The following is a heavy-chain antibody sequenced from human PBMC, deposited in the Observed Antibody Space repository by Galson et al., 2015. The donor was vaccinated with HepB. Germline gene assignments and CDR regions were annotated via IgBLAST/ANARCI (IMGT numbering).Heavy chain of an antibody. CDR3: ARDLRYCSKVSCYTPLDY. D-gene: IGHD2-2*02. J-gene: IGHJ4*02. Sequence: SLRLSCAASGSTFEHFGMNWVRQIPGEGLEWVAGINMKGESRGYADSVKGRFTISRDNAKSSLYLQMNSLTAEDTASYYCARDLRYCSKVSCYTPLDYWGPGTLVTVSS. CDR2: INMKGESR. V-gene: IGHV3-20*04. CDR1: GSTFEHFG.